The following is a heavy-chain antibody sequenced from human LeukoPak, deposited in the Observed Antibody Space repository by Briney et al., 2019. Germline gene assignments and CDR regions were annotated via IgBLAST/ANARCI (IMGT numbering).Heavy chain of an antibody. Sequence: GGSLRLSCAAPGFTFSSYGMYWVRQAPGKGLEWVAFIRYDGSNKYYADSVKGRFTVSRDNSKNTLYLQMKSLRAEDTAVYSCAKGGGYEAQYYYYYLDVWGKGTTVTISS. CDR3: AKGGGYEAQYYYYYLDV. J-gene: IGHJ6*03. CDR1: GFTFSSYG. CDR2: IRYDGSNK. V-gene: IGHV3-30*02. D-gene: IGHD5-12*01.